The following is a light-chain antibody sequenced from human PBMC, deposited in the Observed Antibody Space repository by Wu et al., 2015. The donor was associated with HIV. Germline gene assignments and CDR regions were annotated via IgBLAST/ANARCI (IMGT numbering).Light chain of an antibody. V-gene: IGKV1-5*03. Sequence: QMTQSPSTLSASVGDRVTITCRASESIIRWLAWYQQKPGKAPKLLIYKASNLESGVPSRFSGGGSGTEFTLTINGLQPDDFATYYCQQASSFPPTFGQGT. CDR3: QQASSFPPT. J-gene: IGKJ2*01. CDR1: ESIIRW. CDR2: KAS.